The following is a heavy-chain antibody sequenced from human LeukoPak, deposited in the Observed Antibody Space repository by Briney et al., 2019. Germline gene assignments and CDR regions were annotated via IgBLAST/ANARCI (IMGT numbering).Heavy chain of an antibody. CDR3: ARDLGVVVPAAISDWFDP. Sequence: ASVKVSCKASGYTFTGYYMHWVRQAPGQGLEWMGWINPNSGGTNYAQKFQGRVTMTRDTSISTAYMELSRLSSDDTAVYYCARDLGVVVPAAISDWFDPWGQGTLVTVSS. V-gene: IGHV1-2*02. J-gene: IGHJ5*02. CDR2: INPNSGGT. D-gene: IGHD2-2*01. CDR1: GYTFTGYY.